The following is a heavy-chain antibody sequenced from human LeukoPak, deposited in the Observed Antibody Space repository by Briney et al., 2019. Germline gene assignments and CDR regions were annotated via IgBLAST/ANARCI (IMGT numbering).Heavy chain of an antibody. Sequence: SETLSLTCAVSGGSISSGGYSWSWIRQPPGKGLEWIGYIYHSGSTYYNPSLKSRVTISVDRSKNQFSLKLSSVTAADTAVYYCARGGVWGSYRHDAFDIWGQGTMVTVSS. CDR1: GGSISSGGYS. D-gene: IGHD3-16*02. J-gene: IGHJ3*02. CDR2: IYHSGST. CDR3: ARGGVWGSYRHDAFDI. V-gene: IGHV4-30-2*01.